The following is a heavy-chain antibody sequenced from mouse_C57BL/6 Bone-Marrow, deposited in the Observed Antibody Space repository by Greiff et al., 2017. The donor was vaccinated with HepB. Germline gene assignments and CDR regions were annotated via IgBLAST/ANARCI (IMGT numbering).Heavy chain of an antibody. J-gene: IGHJ3*01. CDR1: EYDFPSHD. CDR3: ARQGLGFAY. D-gene: IGHD4-1*01. CDR2: INSDGGCT. Sequence: EMHLVESGGGLVQPGESLKLSCASTEYDFPSHDMSWVRKTPEKRLELVAAINSDGGCTYYPDTMERRFIISRDNTKKTLYLQMSGLRSEDTALYYCARQGLGFAYWGQGTLVTVSA. V-gene: IGHV5-2*01.